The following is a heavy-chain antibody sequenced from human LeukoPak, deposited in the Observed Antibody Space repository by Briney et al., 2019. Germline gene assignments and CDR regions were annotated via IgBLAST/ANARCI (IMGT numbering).Heavy chain of an antibody. V-gene: IGHV3-48*03. CDR3: ADLGITMIGGV. CDR2: ISSIGSTI. CDR1: GSTFSSYE. Sequence: SLIPSCAASGSTFSSYEMNWVRQPPGKGQEWVSYISSIGSTIYEQKSVKRRFTISRDNAKTSRKLLRNIMSAEAAACYYCADLGITMIGGVWGKGTTVTISS. D-gene: IGHD3-10*02. J-gene: IGHJ6*04.